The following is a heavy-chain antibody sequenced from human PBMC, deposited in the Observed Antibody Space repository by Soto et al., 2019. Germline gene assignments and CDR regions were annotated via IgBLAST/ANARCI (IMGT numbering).Heavy chain of an antibody. CDR3: ARADYDYIWGSYRTNWFDP. Sequence: PSETLSLTCTVSGGSISSYYWSWIRQPPGKGLEWIGYIYYSGSTNYNPSLKSRVTISVDTSKNQFSLKLSSVTAADTAVYYCARADYDYIWGSYRTNWFDPWGQGTLVTVSS. CDR2: IYYSGST. D-gene: IGHD3-16*02. V-gene: IGHV4-59*01. CDR1: GGSISSYY. J-gene: IGHJ5*02.